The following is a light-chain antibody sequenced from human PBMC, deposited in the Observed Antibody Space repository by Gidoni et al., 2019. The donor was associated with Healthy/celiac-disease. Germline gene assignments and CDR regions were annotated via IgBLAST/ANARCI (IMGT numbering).Light chain of an antibody. V-gene: IGKV3-20*01. J-gene: IGKJ2*04. Sequence: EIVLTQSPGTLSLSPGERATLSCRASQSISSSYLAWHQQKPGQAPRLLIYGASSRATGIPDRCSGSGSGTDFTIISSRLEPEDVAVYYCQQDGSSCSFGQGTKLEIK. CDR1: QSISSSY. CDR3: QQDGSSCS. CDR2: GAS.